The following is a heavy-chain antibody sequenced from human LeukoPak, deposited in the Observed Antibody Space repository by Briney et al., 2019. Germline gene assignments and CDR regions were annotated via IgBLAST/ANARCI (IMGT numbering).Heavy chain of an antibody. V-gene: IGHV4-59*08. CDR1: GGSISSYY. CDR2: IYYSRST. D-gene: IGHD6-13*01. J-gene: IGHJ4*02. CDR3: ARHAGITVPGDYFDH. Sequence: PSGTLALTCTVSGGSISSYYWSWIRQPPGKGLEWIGYIYYSRSTNYNPSLRSRVTVSADTSKNQFSLKLSSVTAADTAVYFCARHAGITVPGDYFDHWGQGTLVTVSS.